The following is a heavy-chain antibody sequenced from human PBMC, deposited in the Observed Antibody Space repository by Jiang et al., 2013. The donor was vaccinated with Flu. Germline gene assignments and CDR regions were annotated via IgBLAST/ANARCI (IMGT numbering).Heavy chain of an antibody. V-gene: IGHV4-59*13. CDR3: ARLITHSGYSYGYYFDY. Sequence: GLVKPSETLSLTCTVSGGSISSYYWSWIRQPPGKGLEWIGYIYYSGSTNYNPSLKSRVTISVDTSKNQFSLKLSSVTAADTAVYYCARLITHSGYSYGYYFDYWGQGTLVTVSS. J-gene: IGHJ4*02. D-gene: IGHD5-18*01. CDR1: GGSISSYY. CDR2: IYYSGST.